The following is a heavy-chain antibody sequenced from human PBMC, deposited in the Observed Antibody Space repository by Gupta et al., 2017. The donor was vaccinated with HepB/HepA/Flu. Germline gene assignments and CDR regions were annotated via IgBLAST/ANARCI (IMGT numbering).Heavy chain of an antibody. Sequence: VQLVXXXAEVXKLGSSVKFSCQAXXXXXXXXXXXXXXXDPGQGLEWMGGIIPIFGTANYAQKFQGRVTITADESTSTAYMELSSLRSEDTAVYYCARVMVIAHYYYYMDVWGKGTTVTVSS. D-gene: IGHD2-21*01. J-gene: IGHJ6*03. CDR2: IIPIFGTA. CDR3: ARVMVIAHYYYYMDV. V-gene: IGHV1-69*01. CDR1: XXXXXXXX.